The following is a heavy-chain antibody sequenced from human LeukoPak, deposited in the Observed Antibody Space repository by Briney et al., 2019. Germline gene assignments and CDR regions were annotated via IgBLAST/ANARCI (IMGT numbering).Heavy chain of an antibody. CDR1: GFTFSSYE. J-gene: IGHJ4*02. CDR2: ISISSGTTI. V-gene: IGHV3-48*03. CDR3: ARGGRYGSLLDY. D-gene: IGHD1-26*01. Sequence: PGGSLRLSCAASGFTFSSYEMNWVRQAPGKGREWLSYISISSGTTIYYADSVKGRFTNSRDNAKNSLYLQMNSLRAEDTAVYYCARGGRYGSLLDYWGQGTLATVSS.